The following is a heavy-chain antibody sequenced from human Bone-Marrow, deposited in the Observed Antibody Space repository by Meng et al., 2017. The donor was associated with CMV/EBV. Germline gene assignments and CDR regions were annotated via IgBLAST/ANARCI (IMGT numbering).Heavy chain of an antibody. D-gene: IGHD3-3*01. CDR1: GGSFSGYY. Sequence: ETLSLTCAVYGGSFSGYYWSWIRQPPGKGLEWVANIKQDGSEKYYVDSVKGRFTISRDNAKNSLYLQMNSLRAEDTAVYYCARDGDIYDFWSGYSGMDVWGQGTTVTVSS. CDR2: IKQDGSEK. J-gene: IGHJ6*02. CDR3: ARDGDIYDFWSGYSGMDV. V-gene: IGHV3-7*01.